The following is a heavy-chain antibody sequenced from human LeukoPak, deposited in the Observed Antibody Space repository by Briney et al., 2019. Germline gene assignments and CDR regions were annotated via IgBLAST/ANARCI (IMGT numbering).Heavy chain of an antibody. D-gene: IGHD5-12*01. V-gene: IGHV3-11*01. CDR3: ATRGGVVWWLFDY. CDR2: ISSSGSST. J-gene: IGHJ4*02. CDR1: GFTFSDYY. Sequence: GGSLRLSCAASGFTFSDYYMSWIRQAPGKGLEWVSYISSSGSSTYYADSVKGRFTVSRDNAKNSLYLQMNSLRAEDTDMYYCATRGGVVWWLFDYWGQGTLVTVSS.